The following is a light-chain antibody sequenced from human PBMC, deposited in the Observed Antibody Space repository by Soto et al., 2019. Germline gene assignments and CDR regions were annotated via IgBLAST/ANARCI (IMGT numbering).Light chain of an antibody. CDR1: QTISSW. J-gene: IGKJ1*01. CDR3: QHYNSYSEA. CDR2: KAS. V-gene: IGKV1-5*03. Sequence: VRMTQSPSAVSASVGDRVTITCRASQTISSWLAWYQQKPGKAPKLLIYKASTLKSGVPSRFSGSGSGTEFTLTLSSLQPDDFATYYCQHYNSYSEAFGQGTKV.